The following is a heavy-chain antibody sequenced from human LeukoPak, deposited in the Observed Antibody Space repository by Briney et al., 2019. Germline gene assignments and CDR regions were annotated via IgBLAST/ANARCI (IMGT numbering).Heavy chain of an antibody. CDR1: GDTFSSYA. CDR2: ISAYNGNT. V-gene: IGHV1-18*01. J-gene: IGHJ1*01. Sequence: GASVKVSCKASGDTFSSYAISWVRQAPGQGLEWMGWISAYNGNTNYAQKLQGRVTMTTDTSTSTAYMELRSLRSDDTAVYYCARGADCGDYSSPAEYFQHWGQGTLFTVSS. D-gene: IGHD4-17*01. CDR3: ARGADCGDYSSPAEYFQH.